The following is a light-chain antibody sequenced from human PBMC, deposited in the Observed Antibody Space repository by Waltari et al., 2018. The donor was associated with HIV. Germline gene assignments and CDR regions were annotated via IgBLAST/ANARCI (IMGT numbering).Light chain of an antibody. Sequence: YELTQPPSVSVAPGQTAMITCGGNNIESKSVQWYQQKPGQAPVLVIYFDLDRPSGIPERFSGSVSVNTATLTISRVDAGDEADYYCQVWDRSSDQVIFGGGTKLTVL. CDR2: FDL. V-gene: IGLV3-21*04. J-gene: IGLJ2*01. CDR3: QVWDRSSDQVI. CDR1: NIESKS.